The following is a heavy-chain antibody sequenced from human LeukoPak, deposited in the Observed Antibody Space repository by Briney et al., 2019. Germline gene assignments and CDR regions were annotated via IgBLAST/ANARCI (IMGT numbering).Heavy chain of an antibody. CDR2: ISSSSSYI. D-gene: IGHD3-10*01. CDR3: ARHYGSGSYYIDW. J-gene: IGHJ4*02. V-gene: IGHV3-21*01. CDR1: GFTFSSYA. Sequence: PGGSLRLSCAASGFTFSSYAMSWVRQAPGKGLEWVSSISSSSSYIYYADSVKGRFTISRDNAKNSLYLQMNSLRAEDTAVYYCARHYGSGSYYIDWGGQGTLVTVSS.